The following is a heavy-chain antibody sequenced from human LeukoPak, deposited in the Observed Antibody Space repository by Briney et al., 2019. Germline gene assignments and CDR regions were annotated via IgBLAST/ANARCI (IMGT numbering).Heavy chain of an antibody. V-gene: IGHV3-23*01. J-gene: IGHJ6*02. CDR2: ISGSGGAGT. Sequence: QPGGSLRLSCAGSGFTFSSYAMSWVRQAPGKGLEWVPTISGSGGAGTYYADSVKGRFTVSRDNSRNTLYLPMNSLRAEDTAVYYCVKDRGGSPFYGMDVWGQGTTVTVSS. CDR3: VKDRGGSPFYGMDV. CDR1: GFTFSSYA. D-gene: IGHD1-26*01.